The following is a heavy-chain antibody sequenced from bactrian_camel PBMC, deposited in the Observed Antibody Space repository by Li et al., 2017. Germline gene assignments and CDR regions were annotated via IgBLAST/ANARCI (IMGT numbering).Heavy chain of an antibody. CDR2: IYGGITT. D-gene: IGHD7*01. CDR3: AADLVTGGNWRSIDHWSY. V-gene: IGHV3S53*01. Sequence: QVQLVESGGGSVQAGGSLTLSCAASTYGYSEEFMGWFRQAPGKAREGVAAIYGGITTYYDDSVKGRFTISQDNAKPMLYLQMNALKPEDTAMYYCAADLVTGGNWRSIDHWSYWGQGTQVTVS. J-gene: IGHJ4*01. CDR1: TYGYSEEF.